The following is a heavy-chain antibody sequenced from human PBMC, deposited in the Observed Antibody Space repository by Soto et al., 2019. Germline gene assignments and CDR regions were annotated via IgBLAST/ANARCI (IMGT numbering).Heavy chain of an antibody. Sequence: QVQLVESGGGVVQPGRSLRLSCAASGFTFSSYGMHWVRQAPGKGLEWVAVISYDGSNKYYADSVKGRFTISRDNSKNTRYLQKNSLRAEDRAVYYCAKEGGAPYSGMDVWGQGTTVTVSS. D-gene: IGHD3-16*01. V-gene: IGHV3-30*18. CDR3: AKEGGAPYSGMDV. CDR2: ISYDGSNK. CDR1: GFTFSSYG. J-gene: IGHJ6*02.